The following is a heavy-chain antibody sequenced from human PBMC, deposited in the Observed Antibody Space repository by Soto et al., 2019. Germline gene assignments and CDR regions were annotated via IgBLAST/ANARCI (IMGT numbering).Heavy chain of an antibody. D-gene: IGHD3-10*01. Sequence: QVQLQESGPGLVKPSGTLSLTCAVSGGSISSSNWWSWVRQPPGKGLEWIGEIYHSGSTNYNPSLKRRVTISVDKSKNQFSLKLSAVTAADTAVYYCAGTPDGRGVRGVPYWGQGTLVTVSS. J-gene: IGHJ4*02. V-gene: IGHV4-4*02. CDR3: AGTPDGRGVRGVPY. CDR1: GGSISSSNW. CDR2: IYHSGST.